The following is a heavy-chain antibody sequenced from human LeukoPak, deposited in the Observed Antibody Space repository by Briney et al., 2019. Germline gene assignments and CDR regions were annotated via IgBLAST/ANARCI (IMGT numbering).Heavy chain of an antibody. J-gene: IGHJ4*02. CDR3: ARRVGVIGATWPFDY. CDR2: INPNSGGP. D-gene: IGHD3-3*01. V-gene: IGHV1-2*02. Sequence: ASVKVSCKASGYSFTGFYIHWVRHAPGQGLEWMGWINPNSGGPKYAQKFQGRVTMTRDTSITTAYMEFTRLKSDDTAVYFCARRVGVIGATWPFDYWGEGTLVTVSS. CDR1: GYSFTGFY.